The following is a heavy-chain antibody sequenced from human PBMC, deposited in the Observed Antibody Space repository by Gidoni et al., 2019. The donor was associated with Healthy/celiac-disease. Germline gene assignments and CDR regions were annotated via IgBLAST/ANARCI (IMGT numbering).Heavy chain of an antibody. J-gene: IGHJ4*02. D-gene: IGHD3-22*01. CDR1: GGTVSSYA. V-gene: IGHV1-69*06. CDR3: AREREGTMIYFDY. CDR2: IIPIFGTA. Sequence: QVQLVQSGAEGKKPGTAVKVYCKASGGTVSSYALSGVRQAPGQGLEWMGGIIPIFGTATYAQKFPGRVTIPADKSTRTAYMELRSLRSEDTAVYYCAREREGTMIYFDYWGQGTLVTVSS.